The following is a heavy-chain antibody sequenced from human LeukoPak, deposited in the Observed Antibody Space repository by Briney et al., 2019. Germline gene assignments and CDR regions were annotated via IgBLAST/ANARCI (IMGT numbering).Heavy chain of an antibody. CDR1: GFTFSNYG. CDR3: TKVAGVRYFYESSGYHDY. CDR2: IIGSGGTTSYA. J-gene: IGHJ4*02. V-gene: IGHV3-23*01. D-gene: IGHD3-22*01. Sequence: GGSLRLSCAASGFTFSNYGLTWVRQAPGKGLEWVSGIIGSGGTTSYAYYADSVKGRFTISRDKSKNTVYLQMNSLRAEDAAIYYCTKVAGVRYFYESSGYHDYWGQGTLVTVSS.